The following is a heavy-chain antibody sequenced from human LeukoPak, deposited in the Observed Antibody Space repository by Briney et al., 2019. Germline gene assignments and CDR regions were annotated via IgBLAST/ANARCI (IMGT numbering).Heavy chain of an antibody. J-gene: IGHJ4*02. CDR2: IKSKTDGGTT. D-gene: IGHD5-18*01. CDR3: TTDQGIQLWSFYFDY. Sequence: SGGSLRLSCAASGFTFSSFNMNWVRQAPGKGLEWVGRIKSKTDGGTTDYAAPVKGRFTISRDDSKNTLYLQMNSLKTEDTAVYYCTTDQGIQLWSFYFDYWGQGTLVTVSS. CDR1: GFTFSSFN. V-gene: IGHV3-15*01.